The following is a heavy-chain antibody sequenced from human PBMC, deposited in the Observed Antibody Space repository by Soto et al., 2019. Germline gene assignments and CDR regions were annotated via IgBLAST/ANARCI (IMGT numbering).Heavy chain of an antibody. CDR3: ARTDTAMTTPFDF. D-gene: IGHD5-18*01. CDR1: GGSISNFY. CDR2: VDDSGAA. J-gene: IGHJ4*02. Sequence: QVQLQESGPGLVKPPETLSLTCTVSGGSISNFYWSWIRQSPGKGLEWIGYVDDSGAANYNPSLKGRVSMSFDTSKNQVSLKMSSVTAADTAVYYCARTDTAMTTPFDFWGQGTLVTVSS. V-gene: IGHV4-59*08.